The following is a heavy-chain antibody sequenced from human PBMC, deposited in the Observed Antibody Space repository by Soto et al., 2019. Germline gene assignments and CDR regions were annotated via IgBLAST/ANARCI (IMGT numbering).Heavy chain of an antibody. J-gene: IGHJ3*02. V-gene: IGHV3-53*04. D-gene: IGHD6-6*01. CDR3: AREYSIAARPRAFDI. CDR1: GFTVSSNY. Sequence: GGSLRLSCAASGFTVSSNYMSWVRQAPGKGLEWVSVIYSGGSTYYADSVKGRFTISRHSSKNTLYLQMNSLRAEDTAVYYCAREYSIAARPRAFDIWGQGTMVTVSS. CDR2: IYSGGST.